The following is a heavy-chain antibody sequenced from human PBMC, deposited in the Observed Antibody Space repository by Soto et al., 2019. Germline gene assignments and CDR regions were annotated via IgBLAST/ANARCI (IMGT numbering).Heavy chain of an antibody. CDR3: AKDRPPMVLGYYFDY. V-gene: IGHV3-30*18. J-gene: IGHJ4*02. Sequence: GGSLRLSCAASGFTFSSYGMHWVRQAPGKGLEWVAVISYDGSNKYYADSVKGRFTISRDNSKNTLYLQMNSLRAEDTAVYYCAKDRPPMVLGYYFDYWGQGTLVPVSS. D-gene: IGHD3-10*01. CDR2: ISYDGSNK. CDR1: GFTFSSYG.